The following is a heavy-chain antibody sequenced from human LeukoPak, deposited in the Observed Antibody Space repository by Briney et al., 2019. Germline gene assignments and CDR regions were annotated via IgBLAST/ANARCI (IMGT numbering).Heavy chain of an antibody. CDR2: ISVNGGST. J-gene: IGHJ4*02. CDR3: ARGRPNLYSSSWYQYVSDY. Sequence: GGSLSLSCPASEFTSSSYAFHWVRKPPGKGLELVSVISVNGGSTYYANSVKGRFTISRDNSKNTLYLQMGSLRAEDMAVYYCARGRPNLYSSSWYQYVSDYWGQGTLVTVSS. CDR1: EFTSSSYA. V-gene: IGHV3-64*01. D-gene: IGHD6-13*01.